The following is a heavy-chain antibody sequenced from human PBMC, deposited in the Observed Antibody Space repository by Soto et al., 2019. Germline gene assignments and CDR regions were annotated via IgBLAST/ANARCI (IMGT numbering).Heavy chain of an antibody. Sequence: GGSLRLSCAASGFTFSSYAMHWVRQTPGKGLEWLAVISYDGSNKYYADSVKGRFTISRDNSKNTLYLQMNSLRAEDTAVYYCARYYYDSSGYYLDYWGQATLVTVSS. J-gene: IGHJ4*02. CDR3: ARYYYDSSGYYLDY. CDR2: ISYDGSNK. D-gene: IGHD3-22*01. V-gene: IGHV3-30-3*01. CDR1: GFTFSSYA.